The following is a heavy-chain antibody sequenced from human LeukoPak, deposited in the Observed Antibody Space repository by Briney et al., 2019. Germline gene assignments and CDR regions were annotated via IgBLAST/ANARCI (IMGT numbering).Heavy chain of an antibody. D-gene: IGHD3-22*01. V-gene: IGHV4-30-4*01. J-gene: IGHJ4*02. CDR1: GGTISSGDYY. CDR3: ARDSGGYSGVDY. Sequence: SQTLSLTCTVSGGTISSGDYYWSWIRQPPGKGLEWIGYIYYSGSTYYNPSLKSRLTISLDTSKNRFSLNLSSVTAADTAVYYCARDSGGYSGVDYWGQGPLVTVSS. CDR2: IYYSGST.